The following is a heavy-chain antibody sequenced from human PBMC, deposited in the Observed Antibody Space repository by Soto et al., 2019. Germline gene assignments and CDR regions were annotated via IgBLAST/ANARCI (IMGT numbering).Heavy chain of an antibody. CDR1: GFTFSNYW. CDR2: INSDGSVS. J-gene: IGHJ6*03. V-gene: IGHV3-74*02. CDR3: ARGHCVCGTCFSLACSFYYYLDV. Sequence: EVQLVESGGGLVQPGGSLRLSCAASGFTFSNYWMYWVRQAPGKGLEWVSRINSDGSVSSHADSVRGRLTISRDNVKNTLYLHMDSLRAEDTAVYFCARGHCVCGTCFSLACSFYYYLDVWGKGTTVTVFS. D-gene: IGHD2-15*01.